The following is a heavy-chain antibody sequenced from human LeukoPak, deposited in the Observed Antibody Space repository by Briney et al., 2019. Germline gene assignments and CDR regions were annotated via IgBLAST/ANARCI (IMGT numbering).Heavy chain of an antibody. CDR2: ISGSGGST. Sequence: PGGSLRLSCAAPGFTFSSYAMSWVRQAPGKGLEWVSAISGSGGSTYYADSVKGRFTISRDNAQNSLYLQMNSLRAEDTAIYYCVRDRGTYRPIDYWGQGTLVTVSS. D-gene: IGHD1-26*01. V-gene: IGHV3-23*01. CDR3: VRDRGTYRPIDY. J-gene: IGHJ4*02. CDR1: GFTFSSYA.